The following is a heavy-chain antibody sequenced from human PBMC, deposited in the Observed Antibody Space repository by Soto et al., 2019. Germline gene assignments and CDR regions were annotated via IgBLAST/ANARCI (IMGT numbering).Heavy chain of an antibody. CDR2: IYYSVST. V-gene: IGHV4-39*01. CDR3: ARHGVGGGLEAFDY. Sequence: SETLSLTCTVSGGSISSSSYYWGWIRQPPGKGLEWIGSIYYSVSTYYNPSLKSRVTISVDTSKNQFSLKLSSVTAADTAVYYCARHGVGGGLEAFDYWGQGTLVTVSS. CDR1: GGSISSSSYY. D-gene: IGHD1-26*01. J-gene: IGHJ4*02.